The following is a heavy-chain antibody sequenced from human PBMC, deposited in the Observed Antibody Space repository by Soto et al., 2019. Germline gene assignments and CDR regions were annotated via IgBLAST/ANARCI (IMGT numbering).Heavy chain of an antibody. J-gene: IGHJ2*01. CDR1: GFTFSSYA. D-gene: IGHD4-17*01. CDR3: ARDPVSFLRGYFDL. V-gene: IGHV3-30-3*01. CDR2: ISYDGSNK. Sequence: QVQLVESGGGVVQPGRSLRLSCAASGFTFSSYAMHWVRQAPGKGLEWVAVISYDGSNKYYADSVKGRFTISRDNSKNTLYLQMNSLRAEDTAVYYCARDPVSFLRGYFDLWGRGTLVTVSS.